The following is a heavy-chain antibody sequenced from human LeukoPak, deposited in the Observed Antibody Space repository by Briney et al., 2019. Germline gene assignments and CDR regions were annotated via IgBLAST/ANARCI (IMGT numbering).Heavy chain of an antibody. CDR3: ARRELTPKGFFDF. CDR1: GYTFTNYW. CDR2: IYPGDSDT. J-gene: IGHJ4*02. D-gene: IGHD4-23*01. V-gene: IGHV5-51*01. Sequence: GESLKISCQASGYTFTNYWIGWVRQMPGKGLEWMGIIYPGDSDTKYSPSFQGQVTMSADRSIRTAYLQWSSLKASDTAMYYCARRELTPKGFFDFWGQGTLVTVSS.